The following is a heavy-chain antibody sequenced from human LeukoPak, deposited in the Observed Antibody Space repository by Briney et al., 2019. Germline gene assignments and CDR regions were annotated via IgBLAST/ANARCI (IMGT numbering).Heavy chain of an antibody. CDR1: GFTFSSYS. CDR2: ISSSSSYI. CDR3: ARQEYYYDSSGYTHGMDV. J-gene: IGHJ6*02. V-gene: IGHV3-21*01. D-gene: IGHD3-22*01. Sequence: GGSLRLSCAASGFTFSSYSMNWVRQAPGKGLEWVSSISSSSSYIYYADSVKGRFTISRDNAKNSLYLRMNSLRAEDTAVYYCARQEYYYDSSGYTHGMDVWGQGTTVTVSS.